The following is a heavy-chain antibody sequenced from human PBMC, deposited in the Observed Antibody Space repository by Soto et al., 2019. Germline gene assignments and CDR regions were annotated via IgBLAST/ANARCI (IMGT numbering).Heavy chain of an antibody. CDR2: IYNDGTYS. CDR1: GFIFKMYW. J-gene: IGHJ4*02. Sequence: PGGSLRLSCAASGFIFKMYWMHWVRQSPGKGLVWISRIYNDGTYSDYADSVRGRFTISRDNATDTLYLQMNNLRAEDSGLYYCTRGPRPISTGTGAYWGQGTQVTVSS. V-gene: IGHV3-74*01. CDR3: TRGPRPISTGTGAY. D-gene: IGHD3-10*01.